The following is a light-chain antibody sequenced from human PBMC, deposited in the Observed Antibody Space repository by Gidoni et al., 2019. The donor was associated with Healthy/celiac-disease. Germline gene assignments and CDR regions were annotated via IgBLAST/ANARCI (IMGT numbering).Light chain of an antibody. J-gene: IGLJ3*02. V-gene: IGLV1-51*01. CDR1: SSNIGNNY. CDR2: DNN. Sequence: QKVTISCSGSSSNIGNNYVSWYQQLPGTAPKLLIYDNNKRPSGIPDRFSGSKSGTSATLGITGLQTGDEADYYCGTWDSSLSAGVFGGGTKLTVL. CDR3: GTWDSSLSAGV.